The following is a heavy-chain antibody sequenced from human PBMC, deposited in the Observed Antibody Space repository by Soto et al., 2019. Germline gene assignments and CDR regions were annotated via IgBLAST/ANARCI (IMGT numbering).Heavy chain of an antibody. V-gene: IGHV4-34*01. CDR1: GFTFSSYA. D-gene: IGHD3-3*01. CDR3: ARGNSRRRYFLSGYHYYYYGMDV. J-gene: IGHJ6*02. Sequence: GSLRLSCAASGFTFSSYAMSWVRQAPGKGLEWIGEINHSGSTNYNPSLKSRVTISVDTSKNQFSLKLSSVTAADTAVYYCARGNSRRRYFLSGYHYYYYGMDVWGQGTTVTVSS. CDR2: INHSGST.